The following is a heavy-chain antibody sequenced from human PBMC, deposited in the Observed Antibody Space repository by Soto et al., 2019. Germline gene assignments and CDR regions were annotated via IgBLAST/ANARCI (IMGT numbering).Heavy chain of an antibody. D-gene: IGHD2-2*01. CDR3: ARDRDIVVVPAATGRPYYYGMDV. CDR1: GGSISSGGYY. V-gene: IGHV4-31*03. Sequence: SETLSLTCTVSGGSISSGGYYWSWIRQHPGKGLEWIGYIYYSGSTYYNPSLKSRVTISVDTSKNQFSLKLSSVTAADTAVYYCARDRDIVVVPAATGRPYYYGMDVWGQGTTVTVSS. J-gene: IGHJ6*02. CDR2: IYYSGST.